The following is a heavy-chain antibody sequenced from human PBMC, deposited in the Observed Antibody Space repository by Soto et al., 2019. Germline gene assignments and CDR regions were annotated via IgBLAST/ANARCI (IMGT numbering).Heavy chain of an antibody. CDR1: GFTISTYG. J-gene: IGHJ5*02. CDR3: TKQGLPHHNWFDP. V-gene: IGHV3-30*18. CDR2: ISSDGSNK. D-gene: IGHD2-15*01. Sequence: QVQLVESGGGVVQPGRSLRLSCAASGFTISTYGIHWVRQAPGKGLEWVAVISSDGSNKYYVDSVKGLFTISRDDSKNTVYLHMNSLRPEDTAVYYCTKQGLPHHNWFDPWGQGTLVTVSS.